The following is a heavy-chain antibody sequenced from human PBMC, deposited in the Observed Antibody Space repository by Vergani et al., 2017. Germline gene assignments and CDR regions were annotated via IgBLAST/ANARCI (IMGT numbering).Heavy chain of an antibody. CDR2: IWYDGSNK. J-gene: IGHJ6*03. CDR3: ARGAGYCSSTSCPPTLRNYYYYMDV. CDR1: GFTFSTYG. V-gene: IGHV3-33*01. D-gene: IGHD2-2*01. Sequence: QVQLVESGGGVVQPGRSLRLSCAASGFTFSTYGLHWVRQAPGKGLEWVAVIWYDGSNKYYGDSVKGRSTISRDNSMDTLYLQMNGLRAEDTAVYYCARGAGYCSSTSCPPTLRNYYYYMDVWGKGTTVTVSS.